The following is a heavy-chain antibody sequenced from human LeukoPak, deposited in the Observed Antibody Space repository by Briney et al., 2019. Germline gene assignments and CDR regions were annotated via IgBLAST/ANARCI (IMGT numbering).Heavy chain of an antibody. CDR3: AKNPSSEARLQEM. J-gene: IGHJ3*01. CDR1: GFTFSSFA. D-gene: IGHD1-14*01. V-gene: IGHV3-23*01. CDR2: ISGSGVKT. Sequence: PGGSLRLSCAASGFTFSSFAMSWVRQAPGKGLDWVSAISGSGVKTWYADSVKGRFTISRDNSKNTVYLQMNSLTAEDTAIYYCAKNPSSEARLQEMWGHGTMVTVSS.